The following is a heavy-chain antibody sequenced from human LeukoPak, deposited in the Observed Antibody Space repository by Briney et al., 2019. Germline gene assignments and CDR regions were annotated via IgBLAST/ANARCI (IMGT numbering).Heavy chain of an antibody. CDR2: INPNSGDA. J-gene: IGHJ5*02. Sequence: GASLKVSCKASGYTFNDYYIHWVRQAPGQGLEWMGWINPNSGDANYAQKFQGRVTMTRDTSISTAYMELSRLRSDDTAVYYCARDGRILWFGELRNWFDPWGQGTLVTVSS. CDR1: GYTFNDYY. CDR3: ARDGRILWFGELRNWFDP. V-gene: IGHV1-2*02. D-gene: IGHD3-10*01.